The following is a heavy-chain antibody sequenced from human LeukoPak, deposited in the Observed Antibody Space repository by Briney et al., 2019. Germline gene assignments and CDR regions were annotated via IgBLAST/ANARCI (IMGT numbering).Heavy chain of an antibody. Sequence: ASVKVSCKASGYTFTSYGISWVRQAPEQGLEWMGWISAYNGNTNYAQKLQGRVTMTTDTFTSTAYMELRSLRSDDTAVYYCARRPVTGGWFDPWGQGTLVTVSS. CDR2: ISAYNGNT. CDR3: ARRPVTGGWFDP. V-gene: IGHV1-18*04. D-gene: IGHD3-16*01. J-gene: IGHJ5*02. CDR1: GYTFTSYG.